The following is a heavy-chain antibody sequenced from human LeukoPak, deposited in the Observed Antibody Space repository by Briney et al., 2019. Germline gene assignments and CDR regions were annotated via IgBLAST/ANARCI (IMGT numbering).Heavy chain of an antibody. CDR1: GFTFRHYD. CDR2: INTSGGST. D-gene: IGHD2-21*01. V-gene: IGHV3-23*01. Sequence: PGGSLRLSCVASGFTFRHYDMSWVRQAPGKGLGWVSSINTSGGSTYYADSLQGRFTISRDNSKNTLHLQMNNVRAEDTALYYCMKLPTMIIVIDTDFEYWGQGAQVTVSS. CDR3: MKLPTMIIVIDTDFEY. J-gene: IGHJ4*02.